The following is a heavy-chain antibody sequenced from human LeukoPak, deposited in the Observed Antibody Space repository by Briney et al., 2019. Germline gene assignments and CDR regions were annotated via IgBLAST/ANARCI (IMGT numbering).Heavy chain of an antibody. D-gene: IGHD6-13*01. V-gene: IGHV1-69*13. J-gene: IGHJ4*02. CDR2: IIPIFGTA. Sequence: SVKVSCKASGGTLSSYAFSWGRQAPGQGLEWMGGIIPIFGTANYAQKFQGRVTITADESTSTAYMELSSLRSEDTTVYYCARDRDDIAGGYFDYWGQGTLVTVSS. CDR3: ARDRDDIAGGYFDY. CDR1: GGTLSSYA.